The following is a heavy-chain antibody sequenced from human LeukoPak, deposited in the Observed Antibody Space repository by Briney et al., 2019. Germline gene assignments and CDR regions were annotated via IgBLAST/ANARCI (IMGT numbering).Heavy chain of an antibody. D-gene: IGHD3-22*01. V-gene: IGHV1-46*01. CDR2: INASGGST. CDR1: GYTFTSYY. Sequence: VASVKVSCTASGYTFTSYYMHWVRQAPGQGLEWMGIINASGGSTSYAQTFQGRVTMTRDTSTSTVYMELSSLRSEDTAVYYCASQGDSSGSQFDYWGQGTLVTVSS. CDR3: ASQGDSSGSQFDY. J-gene: IGHJ4*02.